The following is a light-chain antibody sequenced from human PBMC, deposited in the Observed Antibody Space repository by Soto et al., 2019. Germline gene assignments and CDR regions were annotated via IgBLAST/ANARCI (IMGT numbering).Light chain of an antibody. J-gene: IGLJ1*01. CDR2: DVS. CDR1: SSDVGGYNY. Sequence: QSALTQPPSASGSPGQSVTISCTGTSSDVGGYNYVSWYQQHPGKAPKLMIYDVSKRPSGVPARFSGSKSGNTASLTISGLQVDDEADYYCCSYAGSYTYYVFGTGTKVTVL. CDR3: CSYAGSYTYYV. V-gene: IGLV2-11*01.